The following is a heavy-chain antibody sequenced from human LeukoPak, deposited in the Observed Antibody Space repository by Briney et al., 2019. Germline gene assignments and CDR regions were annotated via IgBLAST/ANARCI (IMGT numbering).Heavy chain of an antibody. J-gene: IGHJ4*02. V-gene: IGHV4-4*08. CDR2: IDPSGSA. Sequence: PSETLSLTCVVSGGSISPYYWSWIRQSPGKGLEWIGYIDPSGSASYNPSLKSRVTIFVDTSKNLFSLNLSSVTAADTAVYYCARDPLEYSSESGGFDYWGQGTLVTVSS. CDR1: GGSISPYY. CDR3: ARDPLEYSSESGGFDY. D-gene: IGHD6-25*01.